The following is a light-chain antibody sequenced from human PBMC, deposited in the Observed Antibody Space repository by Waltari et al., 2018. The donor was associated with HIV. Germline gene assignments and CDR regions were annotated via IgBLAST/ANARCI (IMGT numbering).Light chain of an antibody. Sequence: EIVLTQSPGTLSLSPGERATLSCRASQSVSNSSLAWFQQKPGQALRRLICGASSRATGSPDRFSGRLSGTDFTLTISRLEPEDFAMYYCQHFGSSPRLTFGGGTKVEIK. CDR3: QHFGSSPRLT. CDR1: QSVSNSS. V-gene: IGKV3-20*01. J-gene: IGKJ4*01. CDR2: GAS.